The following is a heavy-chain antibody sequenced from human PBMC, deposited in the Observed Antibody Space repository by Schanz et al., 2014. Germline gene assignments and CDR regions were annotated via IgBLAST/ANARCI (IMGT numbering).Heavy chain of an antibody. CDR2: IIPVLAIA. V-gene: IGHV1-69*02. Sequence: QVHLVQSGAEVKKPGSSVKVSCKASGGTFSSDTFSWIRQAPGQGLEWMGRIIPVLAIADYAQKFQGRVTITADKSTSTASMELSSLRSEDTAVYYCARGPSQGYSYGHNIGAYYYGMDVWGQGTTVNVSS. D-gene: IGHD5-18*01. J-gene: IGHJ6*02. CDR3: ARGPSQGYSYGHNIGAYYYGMDV. CDR1: GGTFSSDT.